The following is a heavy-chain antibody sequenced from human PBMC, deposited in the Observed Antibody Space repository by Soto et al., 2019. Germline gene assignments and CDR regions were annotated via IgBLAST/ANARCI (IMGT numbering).Heavy chain of an antibody. CDR1: GFIFSNYA. D-gene: IGHD2-15*01. Sequence: PGGSLRLSCAVSGFIFSNYAMSWVRQAPGKGLEWVSGISGSGDSTYYADSVKGRVTISRDNSKNTLSLQMESLRAEDTAVYFCAKPWRYCSGGSCYVHFDYWGQGTQVTVSS. CDR2: ISGSGDST. J-gene: IGHJ4*02. CDR3: AKPWRYCSGGSCYVHFDY. V-gene: IGHV3-23*01.